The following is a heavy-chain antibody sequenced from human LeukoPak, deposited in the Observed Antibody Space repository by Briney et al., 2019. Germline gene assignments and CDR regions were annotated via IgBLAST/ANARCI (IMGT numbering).Heavy chain of an antibody. CDR2: IYTSGST. D-gene: IGHD1-26*01. J-gene: IGHJ5*02. CDR1: GGSISSHY. CDR3: ARELVGATTLNWFDP. V-gene: IGHV4-4*07. Sequence: SETLSLTCTVSGGSISSHYWSWIRQPAGKGLEWIGRIYTSGSTNYNPSLKSRVTMSVDTSKNQFSLKLSSVTAADTAVYYCARELVGATTLNWFDPWGQGTLVTVSS.